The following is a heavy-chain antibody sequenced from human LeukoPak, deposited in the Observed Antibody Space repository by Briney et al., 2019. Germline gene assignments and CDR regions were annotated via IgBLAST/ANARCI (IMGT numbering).Heavy chain of an antibody. CDR2: IYYSGST. CDR3: ARVTTIFGVAYFDY. Sequence: SETLSLTCTVSGGSISSYYWSWIRQPPGKGLEWIGYIYYSGSTNYNPSLKSRVTISVDTSKNQFSLKLSSVTAADTAVYYCARVTTIFGVAYFDYWGQGTLVTVSS. D-gene: IGHD3-3*01. CDR1: GGSISSYY. J-gene: IGHJ4*02. V-gene: IGHV4-59*01.